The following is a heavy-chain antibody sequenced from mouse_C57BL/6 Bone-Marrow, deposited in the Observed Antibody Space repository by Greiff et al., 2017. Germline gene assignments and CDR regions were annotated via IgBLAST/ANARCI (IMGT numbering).Heavy chain of an antibody. V-gene: IGHV5-4*01. Sequence: EVQLQQSGGGLVKPGGSLKLSCAASGFTFSSYAMSWVRQTPVKRLEWVATISDGGSYTYYPENVKGRFTISRDNAKNNLYLQMSHLKSEDTAMYYCARDHIYYDYDGFPYYFDYWGQGTTLTVSS. CDR2: ISDGGSYT. CDR3: ARDHIYYDYDGFPYYFDY. J-gene: IGHJ2*01. D-gene: IGHD2-4*01. CDR1: GFTFSSYA.